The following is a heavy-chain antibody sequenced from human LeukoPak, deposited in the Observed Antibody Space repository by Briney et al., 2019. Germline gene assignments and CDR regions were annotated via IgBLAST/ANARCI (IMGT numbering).Heavy chain of an antibody. J-gene: IGHJ4*02. CDR1: GFTFSSYS. CDR3: ARDPVSVGLRINSDF. CDR2: VSNDGSNK. Sequence: GGSLTLSCAASGFTFSSYSMHWVRQAPGTALEWVALVSNDGSNKYHADSVNGRYTISRDNSKNTLYLQMNSLRAEDTAVYYCARDPVSVGLRINSDFWGQGTLVTVSS. D-gene: IGHD3-3*01. V-gene: IGHV3-30-3*01.